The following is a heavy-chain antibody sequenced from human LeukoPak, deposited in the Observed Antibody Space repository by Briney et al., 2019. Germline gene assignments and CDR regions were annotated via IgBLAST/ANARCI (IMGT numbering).Heavy chain of an antibody. J-gene: IGHJ4*02. CDR1: GFTFSHHY. CDR3: TRDSIYYYIDY. CDR2: VRNKVSSYTT. D-gene: IGHD2-21*01. V-gene: IGHV3-72*01. Sequence: GGSLRLSCAASGFTFSHHYMDSVRQAPGKGLECVGRVRNKVSSYTTEYAASMKGRFPNPRNDSKNSLYLQMNSLTTEDTDVYYCTRDSIYYYIDYWGQGTLVTVSS.